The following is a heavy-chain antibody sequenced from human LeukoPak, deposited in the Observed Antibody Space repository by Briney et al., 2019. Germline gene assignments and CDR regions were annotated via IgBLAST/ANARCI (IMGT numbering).Heavy chain of an antibody. CDR3: ARRGPGLTDAFDI. D-gene: IGHD3-16*01. V-gene: IGHV4-39*01. CDR2: IYYSGST. Sequence: SSETLSLTCTVSGGSISSSSYYWGWIRQPPGKGLEWIGSIYYSGSTYYNPSLKSRVSISVHTSKNQFSLKLRSVTAADTAVYYCARRGPGLTDAFDIWGQGTMVTVSS. J-gene: IGHJ3*02. CDR1: GGSISSSSYY.